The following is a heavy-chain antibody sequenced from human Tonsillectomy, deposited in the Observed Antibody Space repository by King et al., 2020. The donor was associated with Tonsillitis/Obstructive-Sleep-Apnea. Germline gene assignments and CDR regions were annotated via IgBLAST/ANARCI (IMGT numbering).Heavy chain of an antibody. Sequence: VQLVESGGGLIQPGGSLRLSCAASGFSFRTYGMNWVRQAPGKGLEWGSFISFTSGTEYYADSVRGRFSISADDAKSSLFLQMNSLRDDDTAVYYCARGNRNSFDIWGQGTMVTVSS. D-gene: IGHD1-14*01. CDR1: GFSFRTYG. CDR3: ARGNRNSFDI. V-gene: IGHV3-48*02. J-gene: IGHJ3*02. CDR2: ISFTSGTE.